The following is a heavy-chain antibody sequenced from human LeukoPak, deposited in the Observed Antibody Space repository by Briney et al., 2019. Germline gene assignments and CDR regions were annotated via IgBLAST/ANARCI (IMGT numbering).Heavy chain of an antibody. J-gene: IGHJ4*02. CDR2: IIPILGIA. CDR3: ARSSCGSYYCYLPL. D-gene: IGHD1-26*01. Sequence: SVTAASKVNGGTFTSYGTSWVRQAPGQGLEWMGRIIPILGIANYAQKFQGRVTITADKSTSTAYMELSSLRSEDTAVYYCARSSCGSYYCYLPLWGEETLVTVSS. V-gene: IGHV1-69*04. CDR1: GGTFTSYG.